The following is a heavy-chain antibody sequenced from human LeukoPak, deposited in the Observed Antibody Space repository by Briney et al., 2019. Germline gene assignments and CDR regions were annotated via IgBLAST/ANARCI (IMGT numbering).Heavy chain of an antibody. J-gene: IGHJ4*02. CDR3: ARGYCSSTSCSKGDFDY. Sequence: SQTLSLTCAISGDSVSSNSAAWNWIRQPPSRGLEWLGRTYYRSKWYNDYAVSVKSRITINPDTSKNQFSLQLNSVTPEDTAVYYCARGYCSSTSCSKGDFDYWGQGTLVTVSS. CDR1: GDSVSSNSAA. CDR2: TYYRSKWYN. D-gene: IGHD2-2*01. V-gene: IGHV6-1*01.